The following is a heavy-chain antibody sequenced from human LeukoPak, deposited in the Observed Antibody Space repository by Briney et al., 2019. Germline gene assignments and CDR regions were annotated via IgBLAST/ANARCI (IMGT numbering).Heavy chain of an antibody. D-gene: IGHD5-24*01. CDR2: ISTSSSYI. Sequence: GGSLRLSCAASGFTFSSYSMNWVRQAPGKGLEWVSSISTSSSYIYYADSVKSRFTISRDNARNSLYLQMNSLRAEDTAVYYCARDRWLQSEDYYMDVWGKGTTVTISS. CDR1: GFTFSSYS. CDR3: ARDRWLQSEDYYMDV. J-gene: IGHJ6*03. V-gene: IGHV3-21*01.